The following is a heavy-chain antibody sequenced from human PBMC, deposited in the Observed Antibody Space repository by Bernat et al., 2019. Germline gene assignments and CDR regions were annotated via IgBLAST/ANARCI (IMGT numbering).Heavy chain of an antibody. V-gene: IGHV3-33*01. J-gene: IGHJ4*02. Sequence: QVQLVESGGGVVQPGRSLRLSCAASGFTFSSYGMHWVRQAPGKGLEWVAVIWYDGSNKYYADSVKGRFTTSRDTSKNPRDLQMNSLRAEDTAVYYCARNTYYYDSSGYLSDYWGQGTLVTVSS. CDR2: IWYDGSNK. D-gene: IGHD3-22*01. CDR1: GFTFSSYG. CDR3: ARNTYYYDSSGYLSDY.